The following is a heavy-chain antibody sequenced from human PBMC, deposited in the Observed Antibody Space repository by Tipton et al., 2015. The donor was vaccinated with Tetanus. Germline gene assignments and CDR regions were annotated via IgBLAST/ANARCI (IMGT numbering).Heavy chain of an antibody. CDR1: GGSISSVSDS. CDR3: AEGLGGGGSYVN. CDR2: IHHSGTT. V-gene: IGHV4-30-2*02. Sequence: TLSLTCAVSGGSISSVSDSWSWIRQPPGKGLEWIAYIHHSGTTFNNPSLKSRISISVDRSKNQFSLKLTSVTAADTAVYYCAEGLGGGGSYVNWGQGTLVTVSS. J-gene: IGHJ4*02. D-gene: IGHD3-10*02.